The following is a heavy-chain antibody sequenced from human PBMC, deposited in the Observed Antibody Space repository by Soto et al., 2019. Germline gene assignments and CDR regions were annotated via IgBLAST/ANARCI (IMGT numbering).Heavy chain of an antibody. J-gene: IGHJ5*02. CDR1: GGSFSGYY. D-gene: IGHD3-3*01. V-gene: IGHV4-34*01. CDR3: ARGGLRFLSDPGRVRFDP. CDR2: INHSGST. Sequence: SETLSLTCAVYGGSFSGYYWSWIRQPPGKGLEWIGEINHSGSTNYNPSLKSRVTISVDTSKNQFSLKLSSVTAADTAVYYCARGGLRFLSDPGRVRFDPWGQGTLVTVSS.